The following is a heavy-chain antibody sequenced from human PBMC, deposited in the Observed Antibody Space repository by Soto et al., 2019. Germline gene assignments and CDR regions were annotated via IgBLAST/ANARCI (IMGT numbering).Heavy chain of an antibody. CDR3: ARGDPLLCFGEKVYYGIDV. D-gene: IGHD3-10*01. CDR2: IYYSGST. Sequence: QVQLQESGPGLVKPSETLSLTCTVSGGSISSYYWSWIRQPPGKGLEWIGYIYYSGSTNYNPSLNPRVTTSADTSKLHFARKLISVPAADTAVDYCARGDPLLCFGEKVYYGIDVWGQGTTVTVAS. V-gene: IGHV4-59*01. CDR1: GGSISSYY. J-gene: IGHJ6*02.